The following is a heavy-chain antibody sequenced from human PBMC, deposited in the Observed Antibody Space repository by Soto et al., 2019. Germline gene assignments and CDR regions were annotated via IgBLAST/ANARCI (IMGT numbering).Heavy chain of an antibody. D-gene: IGHD2-15*01. V-gene: IGHV4-31*03. CDR3: ARDKKGVYCSGGSCLSDV. J-gene: IGHJ6*02. CDR2: IYYSGST. Sequence: QVQLQESGPGLVKPSQTLSLTCTVSGGSISSGGYYWSWIRQHPGKGLERIGYIYYSGSTYYNPSLKSRVTIAVAASKHKSSLKLRSVTAADTAVYYCARDKKGVYCSGGSCLSDVWGQGTTVTVSS. CDR1: GGSISSGGYY.